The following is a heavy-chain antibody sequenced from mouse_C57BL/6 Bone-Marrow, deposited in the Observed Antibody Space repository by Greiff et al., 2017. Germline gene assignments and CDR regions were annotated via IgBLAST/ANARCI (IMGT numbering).Heavy chain of an antibody. CDR3: ARSWGGAMDY. V-gene: IGHV2-9-1*01. Sequence: VQLQQSGPGLVAPSQSLSITCTVSGFSLTSYAISWVRQPPGKGLEWLGVIWPGGGTNYNSALKSRLSISKDNSKSQVFIKLNRLQTADTARYYSARSWGGAMDYWGQGTSVTVSS. CDR2: IWPGGGT. J-gene: IGHJ4*01. D-gene: IGHD4-1*01. CDR1: GFSLTSYA.